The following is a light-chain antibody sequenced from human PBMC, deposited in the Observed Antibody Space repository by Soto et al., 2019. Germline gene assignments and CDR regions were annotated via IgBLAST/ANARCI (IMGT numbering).Light chain of an antibody. J-gene: IGLJ2*01. CDR3: CSYAGSTTRVV. V-gene: IGLV2-14*01. Sequence: QSVLTQPASVSGSPGQSITISCTGTSSDVVTYKYVSWYQQHPGKAPKLMIYEVSNRPSGVSNRFSGSKSGNTASLTISGLQAEDEADYYCCSYAGSTTRVVFGGGTKVTVL. CDR1: SSDVVTYKY. CDR2: EVS.